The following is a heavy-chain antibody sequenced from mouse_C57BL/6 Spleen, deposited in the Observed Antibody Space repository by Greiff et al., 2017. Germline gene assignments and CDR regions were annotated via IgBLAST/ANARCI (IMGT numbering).Heavy chain of an antibody. CDR3: ARPGSEGLWFAY. J-gene: IGHJ3*01. CDR2: ISRGSSTI. CDR1: GFTFSDYG. V-gene: IGHV5-17*01. Sequence: EVQRVESGGGLVKPGGSLKLSCAASGFTFSDYGMHWVRQAPEKGLEWVAYISRGSSTIYYADTVKGRFTISRDNAKNTLFLQRTSLRSEDTAMYYCARPGSEGLWFAYWGQGTLVTVSA.